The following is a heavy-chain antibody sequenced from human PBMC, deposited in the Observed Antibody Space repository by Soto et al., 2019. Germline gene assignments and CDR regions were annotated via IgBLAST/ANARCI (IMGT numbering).Heavy chain of an antibody. V-gene: IGHV4-39*01. J-gene: IGHJ3*02. CDR3: ARHASSPTVTTVRRAFDI. D-gene: IGHD4-17*01. Sequence: SETLSLTCTVSGGSISSSSYYWGWIRQPPGKGLEWIGSIYYSGSTYYNPSLKSRVTISVDTSKNQFSLKLSSVTAADTAVYYCARHASSPTVTTVRRAFDIWGQGTMVTVSS. CDR2: IYYSGST. CDR1: GGSISSSSYY.